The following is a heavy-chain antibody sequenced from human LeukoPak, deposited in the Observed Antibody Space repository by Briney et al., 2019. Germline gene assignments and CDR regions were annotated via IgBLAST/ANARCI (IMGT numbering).Heavy chain of an antibody. Sequence: SVKVSCKASGYTFTGYYMHWVRQAPGQGLEWMGRIIPILGIANYAQKFQGRVTITADKSTSTAYMELSSLRSEDTAVYYCARDRRWLQLYYYYYGMDVWGQGTTVTVSS. CDR2: IIPILGIA. CDR3: ARDRRWLQLYYYYYGMDV. J-gene: IGHJ6*02. CDR1: GYTFTGYY. V-gene: IGHV1-69*04. D-gene: IGHD1-1*01.